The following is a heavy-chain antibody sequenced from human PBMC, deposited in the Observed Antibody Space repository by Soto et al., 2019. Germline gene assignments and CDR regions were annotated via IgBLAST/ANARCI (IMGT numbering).Heavy chain of an antibody. CDR3: ARWYGGSLDY. CDR1: GGSFSGYY. D-gene: IGHD4-17*01. V-gene: IGHV4-59*01. Sequence: LETLSLTCAVYGGSFSGYYWSWIRQPPGKGLEWIGYIYYSGSTNYNPSLKSRVTISVDTSKNQFSLKLSSVTAADTAVYYCARWYGGSLDYWGQGTLVTVSS. J-gene: IGHJ4*02. CDR2: IYYSGST.